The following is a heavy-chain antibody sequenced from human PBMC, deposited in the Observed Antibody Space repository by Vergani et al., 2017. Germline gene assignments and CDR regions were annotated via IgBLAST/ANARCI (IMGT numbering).Heavy chain of an antibody. V-gene: IGHV1-18*01. CDR3: ARHPIPNPYYYYYGMDV. Sequence: QVQLVQSGAEVKKPGSSVKVSCKASGYTFTSYGISWVRQAPGQGLEWMGWISAYNGNTNYAQKLQGRVTMTTDTSTSTAYMELRSLRSDDTAVYYCARHPIPNPYYYYYGMDVWGQGTTVTVSS. CDR1: GYTFTSYG. D-gene: IGHD1-14*01. J-gene: IGHJ6*02. CDR2: ISAYNGNT.